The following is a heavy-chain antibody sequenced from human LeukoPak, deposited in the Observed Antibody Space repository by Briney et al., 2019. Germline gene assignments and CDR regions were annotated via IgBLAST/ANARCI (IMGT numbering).Heavy chain of an antibody. CDR1: GFTFSSYE. V-gene: IGHV3-48*03. CDR2: ISSSGSTI. D-gene: IGHD1-26*01. CDR3: ARDPYSGSYGDSYYYYMDV. Sequence: GGSLRLSCAASGFTFSSYEMNWVRQAPGKGLEWVSYISSSGSTIYYADSVKGRFTISRDNAKNSLYLQMNSLRVEDTAVYYCARDPYSGSYGDSYYYYMDVWGKGTTVTISS. J-gene: IGHJ6*03.